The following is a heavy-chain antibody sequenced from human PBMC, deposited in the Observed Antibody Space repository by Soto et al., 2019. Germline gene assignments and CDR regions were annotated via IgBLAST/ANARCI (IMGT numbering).Heavy chain of an antibody. V-gene: IGHV3-30*18. J-gene: IGHJ4*02. D-gene: IGHD1-26*01. CDR2: ISDDGNKE. CDR3: AKAGGIYYTPFDY. Sequence: PGGSLRLSCAASGFTFRTYAIHWVRQAPGKGLEWVAVISDDGNKEYYADSVKGRFTISRDNFKNTLYLQMNSLRAEDTAVYYCAKAGGIYYTPFDYWGQGTLVTVSS. CDR1: GFTFRTYA.